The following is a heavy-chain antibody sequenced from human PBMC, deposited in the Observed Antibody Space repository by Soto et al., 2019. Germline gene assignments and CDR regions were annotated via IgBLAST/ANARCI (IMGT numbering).Heavy chain of an antibody. CDR3: ARARYQLLHPYYYGMDV. CDR2: IHYSGST. V-gene: IGHV4-59*11. CDR1: GQSISTQW. D-gene: IGHD2-2*01. Sequence: ETPSPAYTLAGQSISTQWWRWIRQKQGKGLEWIGYIHYSGSTKSNLSLKSRVTISVDTSRNQVSLKLSSVTAADSAVYFCARARYQLLHPYYYGMDVWGQGTTVTVSS. J-gene: IGHJ6*02.